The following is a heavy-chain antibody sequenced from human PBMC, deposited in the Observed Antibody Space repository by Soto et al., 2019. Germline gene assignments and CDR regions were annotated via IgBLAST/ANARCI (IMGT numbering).Heavy chain of an antibody. CDR2: INRDGSTT. D-gene: IGHD3-9*01. Sequence: PGGSLRLSCAASGFPFDGHWMHWVRQAPGKGLVWVSRINRDGSTTSHAESVKGRFTISRDNARNTLFLQMNSLTVEDTAVYYCTREAMTGNWFEHWGQGTLVTVSS. V-gene: IGHV3-74*01. CDR3: TREAMTGNWFEH. J-gene: IGHJ5*02. CDR1: GFPFDGHW.